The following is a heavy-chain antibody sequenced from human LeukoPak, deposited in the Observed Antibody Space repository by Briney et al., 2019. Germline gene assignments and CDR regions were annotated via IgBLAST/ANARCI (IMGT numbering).Heavy chain of an antibody. Sequence: SETLSLTCSVSGYSISSGYYWGWIRQPPRKGLEWIGRIYHSGSTYYDPSLKSRVTISVDTSRNQFSLKLSSVTAADTAVYYCARAREPLIYTYYFEYWGQGTLVTVSS. J-gene: IGHJ4*02. CDR3: ARAREPLIYTYYFEY. V-gene: IGHV4-38-2*02. CDR1: GYSISSGYY. D-gene: IGHD1-14*01. CDR2: IYHSGST.